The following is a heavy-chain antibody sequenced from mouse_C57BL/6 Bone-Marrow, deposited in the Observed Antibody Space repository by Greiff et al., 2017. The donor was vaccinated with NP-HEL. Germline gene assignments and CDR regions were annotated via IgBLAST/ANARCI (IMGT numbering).Heavy chain of an antibody. D-gene: IGHD3-1*01. Sequence: QVQLQQSGAELAKPGASVKLSCKASGYTFTSYWMHWVKQRPGQGLEWIGYINPSSGYTKYNQKFKDKATLTANTSSSTAYIQLSILTYEYSAVDYCARQLRRDYYAMDYWGQGTSVTVSS. CDR2: INPSSGYT. CDR1: GYTFTSYW. J-gene: IGHJ4*01. CDR3: ARQLRRDYYAMDY. V-gene: IGHV1-7*01.